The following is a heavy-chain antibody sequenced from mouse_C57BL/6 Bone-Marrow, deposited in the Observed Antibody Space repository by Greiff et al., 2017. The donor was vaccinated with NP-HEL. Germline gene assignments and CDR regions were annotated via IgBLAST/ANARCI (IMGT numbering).Heavy chain of an antibody. CDR3: TSTDYSDY. CDR2: IHTNSGST. Sequence: VQLQQPGAELVKPGASVKLSCQASGYTFTSYWMNWVKQRPGHGLEWIGMIHTNSGSTNYNEQFKSKATLTVDKSSSTAYMQLSSLTSEDSAVYYCTSTDYSDYWGQGTTLTVSS. J-gene: IGHJ2*01. D-gene: IGHD2-12*01. CDR1: GYTFTSYW. V-gene: IGHV1-64*01.